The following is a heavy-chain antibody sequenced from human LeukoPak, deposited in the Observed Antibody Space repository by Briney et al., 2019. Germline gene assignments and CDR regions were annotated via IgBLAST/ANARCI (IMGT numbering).Heavy chain of an antibody. CDR1: GFTFSSYA. Sequence: PGGSLRLSCAASGFTFSSYAVSWVRQAPGKGLEWVSAISGSGANKKNADSVEGRFTISRDNPKNTLYLQMNSLRVDDSAMYYCARHGGTTGTTRYFQNWGQGTLVTVSS. J-gene: IGHJ1*01. CDR2: ISGSGANK. V-gene: IGHV3-23*01. D-gene: IGHD1-1*01. CDR3: ARHGGTTGTTRYFQN.